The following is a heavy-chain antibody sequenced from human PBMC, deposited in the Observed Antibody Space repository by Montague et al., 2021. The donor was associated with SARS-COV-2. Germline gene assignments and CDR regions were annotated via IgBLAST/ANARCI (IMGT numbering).Heavy chain of an antibody. CDR1: GESFNRYY. CDR2: ISQSGNT. Sequence: SETLSLTCAVFGESFNRYYWSWIRQPPGKGLEWIGEISQSGNTKYNPSLQSRVSISLDTSRNQFSLKVSSVTAADTAIYYCARLGDGIVPSPILGLGPYYSFYYMDVWGKGTTVTVSS. D-gene: IGHD2-2*02. V-gene: IGHV4-34*01. CDR3: ARLGDGIVPSPILGLGPYYSFYYMDV. J-gene: IGHJ6*03.